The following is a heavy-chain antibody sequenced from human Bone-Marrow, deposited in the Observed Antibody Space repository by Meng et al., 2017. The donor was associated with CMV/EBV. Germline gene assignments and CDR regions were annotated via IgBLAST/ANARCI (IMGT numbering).Heavy chain of an antibody. CDR2: ISGSGTNT. J-gene: IGHJ3*02. CDR3: AKCRDSLNLDAFDI. Sequence: ASGFTFHNAAFTWGRQAPGEGLGWVSAISGSGTNTYCADSMKGRVTISRDDSKNSLYLQMSSLRAEDTAVYYCAKCRDSLNLDAFDIWGQGTMVTVSS. CDR1: GFTFHNAA. V-gene: IGHV3-23*01. D-gene: IGHD1-14*01.